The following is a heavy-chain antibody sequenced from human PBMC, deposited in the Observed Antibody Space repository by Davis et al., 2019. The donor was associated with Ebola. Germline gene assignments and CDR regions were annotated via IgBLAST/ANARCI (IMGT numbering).Heavy chain of an antibody. Sequence: ASVKVSCKASGYTFTSYYMHWVRQAPGQGLEWMGIINPSGGSTNYAQKFQGRVTMTRDTSTSTVYMELSSLRSEDTAVYYCAADGHYDSSGYYYYGMDVWGKGTTVTVSS. CDR2: INPSGGST. D-gene: IGHD3-22*01. J-gene: IGHJ6*04. V-gene: IGHV1-46*01. CDR3: AADGHYDSSGYYYYGMDV. CDR1: GYTFTSYY.